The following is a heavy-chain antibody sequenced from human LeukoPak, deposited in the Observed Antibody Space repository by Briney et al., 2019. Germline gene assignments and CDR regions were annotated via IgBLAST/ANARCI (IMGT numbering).Heavy chain of an antibody. J-gene: IGHJ3*02. CDR1: GLRVGDSY. D-gene: IGHD2-21*01. Sequence: PGGSLRLSCAASGLRVGDSYMGWVRKAPGKGLEWVSAIYSGGSTSYTDSVKGRFTISRDNSKNTLFLLMNSLRAEDTAAYYCARDLIEGAFDIWGQGTMVTVSS. CDR3: ARDLIEGAFDI. V-gene: IGHV3-53*01. CDR2: IYSGGST.